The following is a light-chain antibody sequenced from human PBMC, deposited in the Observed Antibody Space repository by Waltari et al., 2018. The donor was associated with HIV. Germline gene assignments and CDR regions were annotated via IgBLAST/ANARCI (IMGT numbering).Light chain of an antibody. CDR3: QVWDSSSDVVV. V-gene: IGLV3-21*04. CDR1: NIGSES. CDR2: YDS. Sequence: SYLLTQPPSVSVAPGKKATITCGGNNIGSESVHWYQQKPGLAPVLVISYDSDRPAEIPERFSGSKSGNTATLTISRVEAGDEADFYCQVWDSSSDVVVFGGGTKLTVL. J-gene: IGLJ2*01.